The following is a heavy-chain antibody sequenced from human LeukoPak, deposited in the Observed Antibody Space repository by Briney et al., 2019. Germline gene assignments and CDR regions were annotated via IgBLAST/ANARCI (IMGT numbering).Heavy chain of an antibody. CDR2: INPSGGST. Sequence: EASVKVSCKASGYTFTNHYTHWVRQAPGQGPEWMGIINPSGGSTTYAQKFQGRVTMTRDTSTSTVYMELSSLRSEDTAVYYCASPPSISSSYYYYDMDVWGQGTTVTVSS. V-gene: IGHV1-46*01. CDR3: ASPPSISSSYYYYDMDV. D-gene: IGHD6-6*01. CDR1: GYTFTNHY. J-gene: IGHJ6*02.